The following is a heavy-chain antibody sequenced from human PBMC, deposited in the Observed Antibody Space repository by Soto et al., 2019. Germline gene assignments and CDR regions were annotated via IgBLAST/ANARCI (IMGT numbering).Heavy chain of an antibody. J-gene: IGHJ4*02. Sequence: SETLSLTCTVSGGSISSGDYYWSWIRQPPGKGLEWIGYIYYSGSTYYNPSLKSRVTISVDTSKNQFSLKLSSVTAADTAVYYCARVPTYYYDSSGYYSFDYCGQGTLVTVSS. D-gene: IGHD3-22*01. CDR2: IYYSGST. CDR1: GGSISSGDYY. V-gene: IGHV4-30-4*01. CDR3: ARVPTYYYDSSGYYSFDY.